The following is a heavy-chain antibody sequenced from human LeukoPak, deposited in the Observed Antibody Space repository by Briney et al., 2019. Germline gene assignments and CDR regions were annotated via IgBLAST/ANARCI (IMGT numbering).Heavy chain of an antibody. CDR3: ARGYSNYAASPDYYYGMDV. CDR1: GGTFSSYA. D-gene: IGHD4-11*01. J-gene: IGHJ6*02. CDR2: IIPIFGTA. Sequence: ASVKVSCKASGGTFSSYAISWVRQAPGQGLEWMGGIIPIFGTANYAQKLQGRVTITADESTSTAYMELSSLRSEDTAVYYCARGYSNYAASPDYYYGMDVWGQGTTVTVSS. V-gene: IGHV1-69*13.